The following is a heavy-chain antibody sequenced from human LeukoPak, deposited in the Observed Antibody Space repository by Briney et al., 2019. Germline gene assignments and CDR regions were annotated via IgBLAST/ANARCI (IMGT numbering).Heavy chain of an antibody. V-gene: IGHV3-23*01. CDR2: ISYSGVTS. Sequence: GGSLRLSCAASGFTFSGSAMSWVRQAPGEGLEWVSLISYSGVTSYYTDSVRGRFTISRANSKDTLFLQMNSLRTEDTAISYCARDMQLSTWGLGTMVTVSS. CDR1: GFTFSGSA. J-gene: IGHJ3*01. CDR3: ARDMQLST. D-gene: IGHD3-16*02.